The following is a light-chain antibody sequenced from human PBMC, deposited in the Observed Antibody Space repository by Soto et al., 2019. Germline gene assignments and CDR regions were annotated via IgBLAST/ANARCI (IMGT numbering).Light chain of an antibody. Sequence: SPGTLSLSPGERASLSCRASQSVGNNYLAWYQQEPGQAPRLLIYGASNRATGIPDRFSGSGSGTDFTLTISRLEPEDFAVYYCQQYGSSGTFGQGTKVDIK. J-gene: IGKJ1*01. CDR1: QSVGNNY. V-gene: IGKV3-20*01. CDR2: GAS. CDR3: QQYGSSGT.